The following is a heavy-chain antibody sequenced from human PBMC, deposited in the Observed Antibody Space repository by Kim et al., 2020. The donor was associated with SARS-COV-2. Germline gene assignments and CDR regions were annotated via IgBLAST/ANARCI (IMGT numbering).Heavy chain of an antibody. V-gene: IGHV3-74*01. J-gene: IGHJ4*02. D-gene: IGHD6-19*01. CDR3: ARGYSSGWYGGFDY. CDR2: INSDGSST. Sequence: GGSLRLSCAASGFTLSSYWMHWVRQAPGKGLVWVSRINSDGSSTSYADSVKGRFTISRDNAKNTLYLQMNSLRAEDTAVYYCARGYSSGWYGGFDYWGQGTLVTVSS. CDR1: GFTLSSYW.